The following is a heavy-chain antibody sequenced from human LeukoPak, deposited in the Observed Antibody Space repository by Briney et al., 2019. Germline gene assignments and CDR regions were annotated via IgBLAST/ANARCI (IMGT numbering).Heavy chain of an antibody. Sequence: PSETLSLTCAVYGGSFSDYYWSWIRQPPGKGLEWIGYIYYSGSTNYNPSLKSRVTISVDTSKNQFSLKLSSVTAADTAVYYCARGDTMIVRYWGQGTLVTVSS. CDR1: GGSFSDYY. CDR3: ARGDTMIVRY. CDR2: IYYSGST. D-gene: IGHD3-22*01. J-gene: IGHJ4*02. V-gene: IGHV4-59*01.